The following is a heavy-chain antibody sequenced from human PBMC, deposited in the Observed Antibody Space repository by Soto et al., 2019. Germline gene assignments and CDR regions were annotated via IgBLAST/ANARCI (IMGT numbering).Heavy chain of an antibody. J-gene: IGHJ6*02. CDR3: AGAAAASTYYYYGMDV. D-gene: IGHD6-13*01. CDR2: INPSGGST. V-gene: IGHV1-46*01. CDR1: GYTFTSYY. Sequence: ASVKVSCKASGYTFTSYYMHWVRQAPGQGLEWMGIINPSGGSTSYAQKFQGRVTMTRDTSTSTVYMELSSLRSEDTAVYYCAGAAAASTYYYYGMDVWGQGTTVTVSS.